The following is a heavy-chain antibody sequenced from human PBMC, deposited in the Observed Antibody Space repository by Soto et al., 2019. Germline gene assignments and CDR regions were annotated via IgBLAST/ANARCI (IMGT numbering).Heavy chain of an antibody. CDR2: IKQDGSEK. J-gene: IGHJ4*02. V-gene: IGHV3-7*01. CDR3: ARAVAGFDY. CDR1: GFTFTNFW. D-gene: IGHD6-19*01. Sequence: VQLVESGGGLVQPGGSLRLSCAASGFTFTNFWMSWVRQAPGKGLEWVANIKQDGSEKYYVDSVKGRFTISRDNAKNSLYLQMNSLRAEDTAVYYCARAVAGFDYWGQGTLVTVSS.